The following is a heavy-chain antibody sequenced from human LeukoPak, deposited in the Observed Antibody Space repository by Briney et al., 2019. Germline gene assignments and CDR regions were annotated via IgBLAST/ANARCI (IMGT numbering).Heavy chain of an antibody. CDR1: GGSISSGSYY. Sequence: PSETLSLTCTVSGGSISSGSYYWSWIRQPAGKGLEWIGRIYTSGSTNYNPSLKSRVTISVDTSKNQFSLKLSSVTAADTAVYYCASTVSPHIVVDYWGQGTLVTVSS. D-gene: IGHD3-22*01. V-gene: IGHV4-61*02. CDR3: ASTVSPHIVVDY. J-gene: IGHJ4*02. CDR2: IYTSGST.